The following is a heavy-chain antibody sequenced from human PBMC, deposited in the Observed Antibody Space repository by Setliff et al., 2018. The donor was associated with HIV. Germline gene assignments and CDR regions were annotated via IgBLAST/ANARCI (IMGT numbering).Heavy chain of an antibody. CDR2: IKSKTDGGTT. J-gene: IGHJ1*01. Sequence: KAGGSLRLSCAASGFTFSNAWMNWVRQAPGKGLEWVGRIKSKTDGGTTDYAAPGKGRFTISRDDSKNTLYLQMNSLKTEDTAIYYCTTKPPAADFQHWGQGTLVTVSS. CDR1: GFTFSNAW. V-gene: IGHV3-15*07. CDR3: TTKPPAADFQH. D-gene: IGHD2-2*01.